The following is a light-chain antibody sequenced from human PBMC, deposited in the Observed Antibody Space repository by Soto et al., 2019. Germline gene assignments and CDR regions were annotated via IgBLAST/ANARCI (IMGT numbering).Light chain of an antibody. Sequence: EIVLTQSPATLSLSPGDRATLSCRASQSISTYLAWYQQKPGQAPRLLIYEASNRATGISARFSGSGSGTDFTLTISSLEPEDFAVYYCQQRSDWPLTFGGGTKVEIK. CDR2: EAS. J-gene: IGKJ4*01. CDR1: QSISTY. V-gene: IGKV3-11*01. CDR3: QQRSDWPLT.